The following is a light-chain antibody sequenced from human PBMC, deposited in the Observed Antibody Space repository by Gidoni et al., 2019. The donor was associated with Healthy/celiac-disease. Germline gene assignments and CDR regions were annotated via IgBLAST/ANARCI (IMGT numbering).Light chain of an antibody. V-gene: IGKV3-11*01. CDR3: QQSSNWPLT. CDR2: DAS. Sequence: EIVLTQSPATLSLSPGERATLSCRASQRVSSYLAWYQQKPGQAPRLLIYDASNRDTGIPDRFSGSGSGTDFTLTISSLEPEDFAVYYCQQSSNWPLTFGGGTKVEIK. CDR1: QRVSSY. J-gene: IGKJ4*01.